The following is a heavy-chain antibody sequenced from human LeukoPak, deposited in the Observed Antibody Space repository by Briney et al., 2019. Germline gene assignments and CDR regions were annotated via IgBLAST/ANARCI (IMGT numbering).Heavy chain of an antibody. CDR2: ITSDGSST. D-gene: IGHD3-10*01. CDR1: GFTFSSYW. V-gene: IGHV3-74*01. Sequence: GGSLRLSCAASGFTFSSYWMHWVRQAPGKGLVWVSRITSDGSSTSYADSVKGRFTISRDNSKNTLYLQMNSLRVEDTAVYYCARGPQAGPPEIDYWGQGTLVTVSS. J-gene: IGHJ4*02. CDR3: ARGPQAGPPEIDY.